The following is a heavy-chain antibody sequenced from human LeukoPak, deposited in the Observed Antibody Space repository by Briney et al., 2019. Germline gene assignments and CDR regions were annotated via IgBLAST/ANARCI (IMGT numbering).Heavy chain of an antibody. CDR3: ARVPSSGYETNYYYYYYMDV. D-gene: IGHD5-12*01. Sequence: ASVKVSCKAPGYTFTGYYMHWVRQAPGQGLEWMGWINPNSGGTNYAQKFQGRVTMTRDTSISTAYMELSRLRSDDTAVYYCARVPSSGYETNYYYYYYMDVWGKGTTVTISS. J-gene: IGHJ6*03. V-gene: IGHV1-2*02. CDR2: INPNSGGT. CDR1: GYTFTGYY.